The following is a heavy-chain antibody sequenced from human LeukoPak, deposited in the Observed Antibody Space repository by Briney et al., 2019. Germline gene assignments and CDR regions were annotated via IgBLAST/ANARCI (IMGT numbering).Heavy chain of an antibody. J-gene: IGHJ4*02. CDR3: ARGYGSGSYYIY. D-gene: IGHD3-10*01. V-gene: IGHV3-48*04. CDR1: GFTFSSYS. CDR2: ISSSSSTI. Sequence: PGGSLRLSCAASGFTFSSYSMNWVRQAPGKGLEWVSYISSSSSTIYYADSVKGQFTTSRDNAKNSLYLQMNSLRAEDTAVYYCARGYGSGSYYIYWGQGTLVTVSS.